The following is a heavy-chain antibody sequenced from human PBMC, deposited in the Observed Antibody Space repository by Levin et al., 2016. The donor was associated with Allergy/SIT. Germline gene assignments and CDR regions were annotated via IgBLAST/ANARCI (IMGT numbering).Heavy chain of an antibody. Sequence: GGSLRLSCAASGFTFSSYSMNWVRQAPGKGLEWVSYISSSSSIIYYADSVKGRFTISRDNAKNSLYLQMNSLRDEDTAMYYCASRTTATVFGVVTNYFDYWGQGTQVTVSS. CDR3: ASRTTATVFGVVTNYFDY. J-gene: IGHJ4*02. CDR1: GFTFSSYS. V-gene: IGHV3-48*02. CDR2: ISSSSSII. D-gene: IGHD3-3*01.